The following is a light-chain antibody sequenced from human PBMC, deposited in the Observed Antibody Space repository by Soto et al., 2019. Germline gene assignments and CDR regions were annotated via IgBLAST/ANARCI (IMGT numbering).Light chain of an antibody. Sequence: QSVLTQPPSVSAAPGQKVTISCSGTSSNIGNNYVSWYQHFPGTAPKLLIYEDNKRPSEIPDRFSGSQSGTSATLGITGLQTGDEADYYCGTWDNSLSIYVFATGTKLTVL. CDR2: EDN. CDR1: SSNIGNNY. CDR3: GTWDNSLSIYV. V-gene: IGLV1-51*02. J-gene: IGLJ1*01.